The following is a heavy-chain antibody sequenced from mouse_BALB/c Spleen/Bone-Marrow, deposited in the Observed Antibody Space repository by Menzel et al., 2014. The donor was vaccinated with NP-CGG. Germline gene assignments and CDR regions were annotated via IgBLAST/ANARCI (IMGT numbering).Heavy chain of an antibody. CDR1: GYTFTYYY. V-gene: IGHV1-26*01. Sequence: EEQRVESGPELVMPGASVKMSCKASGYTFTYYYMKRVKQSHGESLEWIGDINPNSGDTFYNQKFKGTPTLTVDKSTNTANMQLNSLTSEDSAVCFCTRSRAMENWGQGSSVAGS. CDR3: TRSRAMEN. J-gene: IGHJ4*01. CDR2: INPNSGDT.